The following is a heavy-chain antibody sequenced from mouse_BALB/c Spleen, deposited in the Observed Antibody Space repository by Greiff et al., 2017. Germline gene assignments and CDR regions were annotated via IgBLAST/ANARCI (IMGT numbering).Heavy chain of an antibody. CDR1: GFTFSSYG. J-gene: IGHJ3*01. D-gene: IGHD1-1*01. CDR3: ARETYYGSSPAWFAY. Sequence: EVQLQESGGGLVQPGGSLKLSCAASGFTFSSYGMSWVRQTPDKRLELVATINSNGGSTYYPDSVKGRFTISRDNAKNTLYLQMSSLKSEDTAMYYCARETYYGSSPAWFAYWGQGTLVTVSA. CDR2: INSNGGST. V-gene: IGHV5-6-3*01.